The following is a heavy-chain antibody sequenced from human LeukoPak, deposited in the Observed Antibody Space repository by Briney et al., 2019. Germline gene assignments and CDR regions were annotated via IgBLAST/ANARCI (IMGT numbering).Heavy chain of an antibody. V-gene: IGHV1-2*02. Sequence: ASVKVSCKASGYTFTGYYMHWVRQAPGQGLEWMGWINPISGGTNYAQKFQGRVTMTRDTSISTAYMELSRLRSDDTAVYYCARGDFWSGYAYYFDYWGQGTLVTVSS. D-gene: IGHD3-3*01. CDR3: ARGDFWSGYAYYFDY. J-gene: IGHJ4*02. CDR2: INPISGGT. CDR1: GYTFTGYY.